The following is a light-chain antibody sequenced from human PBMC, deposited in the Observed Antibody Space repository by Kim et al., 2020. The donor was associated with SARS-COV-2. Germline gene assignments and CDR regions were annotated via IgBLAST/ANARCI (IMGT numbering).Light chain of an antibody. J-gene: IGLJ2*01. CDR2: YDN. CDR1: NIGSRS. V-gene: IGLV3-21*04. Sequence: APGKTARITCGGNNIGSRSVHWSQQKPGQAPVLLIYYDNDRPSGIPERFSGSNSGNTATLTISGVEAGDEADYYCQVWDRSSDHVVFGGGTQLTVL. CDR3: QVWDRSSDHVV.